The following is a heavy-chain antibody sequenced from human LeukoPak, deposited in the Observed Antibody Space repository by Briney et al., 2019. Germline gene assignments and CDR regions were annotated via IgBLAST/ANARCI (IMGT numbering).Heavy chain of an antibody. V-gene: IGHV4-4*09. CDR2: IQASGDS. CDR1: GDSFSSFC. J-gene: IGHJ4*02. D-gene: IGHD1-1*01. Sequence: PSETLSLTCTLSGDSFSSFCGSWIRQPPGKGLEWLGYIQASGDSSFSPALRSRVTISLDTSKNEFYVNLNSVTAADTAVYFCARLVRNWNDHFDSWGQGTLVTVSS. CDR3: ARLVRNWNDHFDS.